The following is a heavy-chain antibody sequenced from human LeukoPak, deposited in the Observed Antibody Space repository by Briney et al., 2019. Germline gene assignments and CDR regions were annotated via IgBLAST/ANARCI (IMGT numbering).Heavy chain of an antibody. Sequence: ASVKVSCKASGYTLTNYAMNWVRQAPGQGLEWRGGIIPIFGTANYAQKFQGRVTITTDESTSTAYMELSSLRSEDTAVYYCARALDVVPAAISGGVGWFDPWGQGTLVTVSS. V-gene: IGHV1-69*05. CDR1: GYTLTNYA. D-gene: IGHD2-2*01. CDR3: ARALDVVPAAISGGVGWFDP. CDR2: IIPIFGTA. J-gene: IGHJ5*02.